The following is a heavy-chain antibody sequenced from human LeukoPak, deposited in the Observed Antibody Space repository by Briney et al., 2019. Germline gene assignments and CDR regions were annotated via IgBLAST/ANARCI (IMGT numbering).Heavy chain of an antibody. V-gene: IGHV3-7*01. J-gene: IGHJ4*02. CDR2: INLEGSVR. CDR3: ATSDDSSGSD. Sequence: PGGSLKLSCAASTFTFSGNWMSWVRQAPGKGLEWVAHINLEGSVRHYVDSARGRFTISRDNAKNSLYLQMNSLRAEDTALYYCATSDDSSGSDWGQGTLVTVSS. D-gene: IGHD3-22*01. CDR1: TFTFSGNW.